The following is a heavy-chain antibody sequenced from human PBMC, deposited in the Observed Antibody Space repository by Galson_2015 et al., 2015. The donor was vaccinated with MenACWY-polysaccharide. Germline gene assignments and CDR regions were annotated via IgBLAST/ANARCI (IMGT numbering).Heavy chain of an antibody. Sequence: ETLSLTCAVYGGSFSGYYWSWIRQSPGKGLEWIGEISDSGRSKYRPSLESRVTISLDTSKKQFSLSLSSVTAADTAVYYCARYGQHPEGGWWFDPWGQGTLVTVSS. CDR2: ISDSGRS. V-gene: IGHV4-34*01. CDR3: ARYGQHPEGGWWFDP. CDR1: GGSFSGYY. J-gene: IGHJ5*02. D-gene: IGHD1-1*01.